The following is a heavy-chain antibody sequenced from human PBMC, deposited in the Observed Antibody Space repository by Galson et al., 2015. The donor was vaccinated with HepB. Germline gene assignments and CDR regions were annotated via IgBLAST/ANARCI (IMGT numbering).Heavy chain of an antibody. Sequence: SLRLSCAASGFTFSSYALNWVRQAPGKGLEWVSSISGNGISTYYADSVKGRFTISRDNSKNTLYPQMNSLRAEDTAVYYCANHYDILTGDWRPFDYWGQGTLVTVSS. V-gene: IGHV3-23*01. D-gene: IGHD3-9*01. CDR2: ISGNGIST. CDR1: GFTFSSYA. J-gene: IGHJ4*02. CDR3: ANHYDILTGDWRPFDY.